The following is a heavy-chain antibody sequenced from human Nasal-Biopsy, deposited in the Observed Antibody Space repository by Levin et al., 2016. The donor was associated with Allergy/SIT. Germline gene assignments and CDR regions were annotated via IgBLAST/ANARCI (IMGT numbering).Heavy chain of an antibody. CDR1: GFSLTTLGVG. J-gene: IGHJ4*02. V-gene: IGHV2-5*02. CDR2: IYWDDEQ. D-gene: IGHD1-26*01. Sequence: SGPTLVKPTQTLTLTCTFSGFSLTTLGVGVGWIRQPPGKALEWLALIYWDDEQRYSPLLKSRLTITKDTSKNQVVLTMTNMDPVDTATYYCAHIAQLLVGTTNLDYWGQGTLVTVSS. CDR3: AHIAQLLVGTTNLDY.